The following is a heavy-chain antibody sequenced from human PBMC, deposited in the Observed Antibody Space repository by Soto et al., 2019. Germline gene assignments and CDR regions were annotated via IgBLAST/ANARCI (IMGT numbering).Heavy chain of an antibody. J-gene: IGHJ5*02. CDR1: GYTFTSHK. Sequence: QVQLVQSGAEVKKPGASVKVSCKASGYTFTSHKINWVRQATGQGLEWMGWMDPDSGKTAYVQKFQGRVTMTRKTSIGTAYMELNSLRSEDTAMYYCARQHDDYSGGFNWFDPWGQGTLVNVSS. CDR3: ARQHDDYSGGFNWFDP. CDR2: MDPDSGKT. V-gene: IGHV1-8*01. D-gene: IGHD3-3*01.